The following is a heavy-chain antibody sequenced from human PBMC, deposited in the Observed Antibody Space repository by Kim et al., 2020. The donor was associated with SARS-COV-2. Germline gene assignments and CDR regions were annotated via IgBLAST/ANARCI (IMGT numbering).Heavy chain of an antibody. CDR1: GYSISSGYY. Sequence: SETLSLTCTVSGYSISSGYYWGWIRQPPGKGLEWIGSIYHSGSTYYNPSLKSRVTISVDTSKNQFSLKLSSVTAADTAVYYCARGGWVAVAFRFDPWGQGTLSPSPQ. D-gene: IGHD6-19*01. V-gene: IGHV4-38-2*02. J-gene: IGHJ5*02. CDR3: ARGGWVAVAFRFDP. CDR2: IYHSGST.